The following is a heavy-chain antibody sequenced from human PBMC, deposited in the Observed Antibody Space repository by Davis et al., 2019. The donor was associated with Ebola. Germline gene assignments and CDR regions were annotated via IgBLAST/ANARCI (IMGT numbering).Heavy chain of an antibody. CDR3: ATGAITMVQGVIFPSFDY. V-gene: IGHV1-69*06. CDR2: IIPIFGTA. D-gene: IGHD3-10*01. CDR1: GGTFSSYA. Sequence: AASVKVSCKASGGTFSSYAISWVRRAPGQGLEWMGGIIPIFGTANYAQKFQGRVTITADKSTSTAYMELSSLRSEDTAVYYCATGAITMVQGVIFPSFDYWGQGTLVTVSS. J-gene: IGHJ4*02.